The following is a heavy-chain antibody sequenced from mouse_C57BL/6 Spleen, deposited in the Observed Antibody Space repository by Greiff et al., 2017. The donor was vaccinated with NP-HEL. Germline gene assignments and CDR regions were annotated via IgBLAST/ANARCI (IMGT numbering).Heavy chain of an antibody. CDR2: INPSTGGT. CDR1: GYSFTGYY. CDR3: ASYDYDDGYWYFDV. V-gene: IGHV1-42*01. J-gene: IGHJ1*03. D-gene: IGHD2-4*01. Sequence: EVQLQQSGPELVKPGASVKISCKASGYSFTGYYMNWVKQSPEKSLEWIGEINPSTGGTTYNQKFKAKATLTVDKSSSTAYMQLKSLTSEDSAVYYLASYDYDDGYWYFDVWGTGTTVTVSS.